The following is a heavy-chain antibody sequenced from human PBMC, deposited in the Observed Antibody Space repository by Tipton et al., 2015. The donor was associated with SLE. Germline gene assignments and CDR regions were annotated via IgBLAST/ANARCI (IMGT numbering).Heavy chain of an antibody. J-gene: IGHJ1*01. CDR1: GGSISSGGYY. D-gene: IGHD6-19*01. V-gene: IGHV4-31*03. CDR2: ISYSGST. CDR3: AREYGGIAVAGIVGYFQY. Sequence: TLSLTCTVSGGSISSGGYYWSWIRQHPGKGLEWIGYISYSGSTYYNPSLKSRVTISVDTSENQFSLELSSVTAADTAVYYCAREYGGIAVAGIVGYFQYWGQGTLVAVSS.